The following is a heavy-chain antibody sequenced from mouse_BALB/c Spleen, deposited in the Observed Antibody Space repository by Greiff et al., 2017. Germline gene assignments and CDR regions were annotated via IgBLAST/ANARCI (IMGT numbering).Heavy chain of an antibody. CDR1: GFTFSSYT. V-gene: IGHV5-12-2*01. CDR2: ISNGGGST. Sequence: EVKLVESGGGLVQPGGSLKLSCAASGFTFSSYTMSWVRQTPEKRLESVAYISNGGGSTYYPDTVKGRFTISRDNAKNTLYLQMSSLKSEDTAMYYCASLSITTLDYWGQGTSVTVSS. CDR3: ASLSITTLDY. J-gene: IGHJ4*01. D-gene: IGHD1-1*01.